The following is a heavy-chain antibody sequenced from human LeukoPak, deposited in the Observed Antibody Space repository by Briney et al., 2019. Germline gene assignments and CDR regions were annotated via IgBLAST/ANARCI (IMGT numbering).Heavy chain of an antibody. Sequence: GGSLRLSCAASGFTFTAYAMSWFRQTPGKGLEWVGNIHQDGSVTNYVDAVKGRFTISRDNSKNTLYLQMNSLRAEDTAVYYCVAGATAIDYWGQGTLVTVSS. V-gene: IGHV3-7*01. D-gene: IGHD1-26*01. CDR2: IHQDGSVT. J-gene: IGHJ4*02. CDR1: GFTFTAYA. CDR3: VAGATAIDY.